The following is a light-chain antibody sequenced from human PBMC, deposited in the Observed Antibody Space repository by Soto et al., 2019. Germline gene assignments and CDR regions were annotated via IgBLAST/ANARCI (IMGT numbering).Light chain of an antibody. J-gene: IGLJ3*02. Sequence: QSALTQPASVSGSPGQSITISCTGTSSDVGVFNYVSWYQQHPGRVPKLLIYEVTHRPSGVSDRFSGSKSGNTASLTISRLRPEDESTYFCIAYATSSTCVFGGGTKLTVL. V-gene: IGLV2-14*03. CDR2: EVT. CDR1: SSDVGVFNY. CDR3: IAYATSSTCV.